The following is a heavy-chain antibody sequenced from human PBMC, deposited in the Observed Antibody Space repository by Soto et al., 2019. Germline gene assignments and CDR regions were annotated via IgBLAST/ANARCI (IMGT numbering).Heavy chain of an antibody. D-gene: IGHD3-22*01. CDR3: ARGGYYYENSGQNAYDY. J-gene: IGHJ4*01. Sequence: SETLSLTCTVSGGSISSGGYYWSWIRQHPGKGLEWIGYIYYGGSTYYNPSLKSRATISGDTSKNQFSLKLSSVTAADTAVYYCARGGYYYENSGQNAYDYWGQGILVTVSS. V-gene: IGHV4-31*03. CDR2: IYYGGST. CDR1: GGSISSGGYY.